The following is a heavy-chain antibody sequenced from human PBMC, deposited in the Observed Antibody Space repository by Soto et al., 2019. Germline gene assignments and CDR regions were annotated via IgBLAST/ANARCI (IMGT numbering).Heavy chain of an antibody. CDR3: ARGWDANS. D-gene: IGHD6-19*01. CDR2: IYNSVIT. Sequence: SETLSLTCTVSGASVSSWNQYWSWIRQPPGKRLERIGFIYNSVITNYSPSLKSRVSISADTSRNQFSLKMSSVTAADTAVYYCARGWDANSWGQGALVTVS. CDR1: GASVSSWNQY. J-gene: IGHJ4*02. V-gene: IGHV4-61*01.